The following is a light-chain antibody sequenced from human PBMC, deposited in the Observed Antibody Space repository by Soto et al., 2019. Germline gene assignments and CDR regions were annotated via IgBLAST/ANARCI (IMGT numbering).Light chain of an antibody. Sequence: QSARTQPASVSGSPGQSITISCTGTSSDVGSYNLVSWYQQHPGKAPKLMIYEVSKRPSGVSNRFSGSKSGNTPSLTISGLQAEDEADYYCCLYAGSSSYVFGTGTTVTV. J-gene: IGLJ1*01. CDR3: CLYAGSSSYV. CDR2: EVS. CDR1: SSDVGSYNL. V-gene: IGLV2-23*02.